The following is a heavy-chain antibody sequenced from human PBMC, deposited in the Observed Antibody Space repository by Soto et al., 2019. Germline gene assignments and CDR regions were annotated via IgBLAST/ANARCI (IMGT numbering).Heavy chain of an antibody. CDR1: GYTFTSYG. J-gene: IGHJ6*04. V-gene: IGHV1-18*01. Sequence: GAAVKVSCKASGYTFTSYGISWGRPSPGQGLEWKGWISAYNGNTNYAQKLQGRVTMTTDTSTSTAYMELRSLRSDDTAVYYCARGWSSCCGGSCYPRQNGMDVWGKGLTVTVS. CDR3: ARGWSSCCGGSCYPRQNGMDV. CDR2: ISAYNGNT. D-gene: IGHD2-15*01.